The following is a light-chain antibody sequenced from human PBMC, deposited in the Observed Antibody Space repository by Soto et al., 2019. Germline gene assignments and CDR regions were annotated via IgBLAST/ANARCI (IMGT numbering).Light chain of an antibody. J-gene: IGKJ4*01. CDR2: GAS. Sequence: EIVLTQSPGTLSLSPGERATLSCRASQSVDSSYLAWYQQKPGQAPRLLIYGASSRATGIPDRFSGSGSGTDFTLTISRLEPEDFAVYYCQQYGSSLLTFGGGTKVDIK. V-gene: IGKV3-20*01. CDR3: QQYGSSLLT. CDR1: QSVDSSY.